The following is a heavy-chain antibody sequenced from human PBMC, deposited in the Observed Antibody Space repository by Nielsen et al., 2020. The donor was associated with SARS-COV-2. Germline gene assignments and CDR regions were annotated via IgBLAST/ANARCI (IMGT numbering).Heavy chain of an antibody. CDR2: IYYSGST. J-gene: IGHJ5*02. V-gene: IGHV4-30-4*01. CDR1: GGSISSGDYY. CDR3: ARDNCGIVGACSNWFDP. Sequence: SETLSLTCTVSGGSISSGDYYWSWIRQPPGKGLEWIGYIYYSGSTYYNPSLKSRVTISVDTSKNQFSLKLSSVTAADTAVYYCARDNCGIVGACSNWFDPWGQGTLVTVSS. D-gene: IGHD1-26*01.